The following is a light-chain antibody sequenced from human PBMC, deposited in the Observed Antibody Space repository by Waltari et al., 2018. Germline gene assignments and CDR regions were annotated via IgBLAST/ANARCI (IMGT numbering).Light chain of an antibody. V-gene: IGLV2-23*02. CDR2: AVS. J-gene: IGLJ2*01. CDR3: SSYAGSSKGV. CDR1: SSDVGTYKR. Sequence: QSALTQPASVFGSPGQSITISCPGTSSDVGTYKRVPWYQQHPGKAPKLMIYAVSKRPSGVSDRFSGSKSGDMASLTISGLQPEDEAEYFCSSYAGSSKGVFGGGTKVTVL.